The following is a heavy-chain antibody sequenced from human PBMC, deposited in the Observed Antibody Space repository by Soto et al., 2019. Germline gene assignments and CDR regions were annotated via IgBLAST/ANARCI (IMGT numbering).Heavy chain of an antibody. D-gene: IGHD6-13*01. CDR2: IHYSGTT. CDR3: AAGEASSRSLAPYYLDF. V-gene: IGHV4-59*01. CDR1: GGSMRNYF. J-gene: IGHJ4*02. Sequence: TVSGGSMRNYFWTWIRQPPGKGLEWIGYIHYSGTTSFFPSYNPSLRSRVTISEDTSKNQFSLKLLSVTTADTAVYFCAAGEASSRSLAPYYLDFWGQGTLVTVSS.